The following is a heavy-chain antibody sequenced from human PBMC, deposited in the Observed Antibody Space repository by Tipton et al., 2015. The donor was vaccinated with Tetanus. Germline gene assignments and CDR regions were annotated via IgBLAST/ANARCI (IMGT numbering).Heavy chain of an antibody. Sequence: TLSLTCDVSGGPVSSSNWWNWIRHRPGKGLEWIGYIYYSGSTFYNPSLKSRVTISVDTSKNQFSLRLSSVTAADTAVYYCARDQGGGRVARLNWFGPWGQGTLVTVSS. CDR3: ARDQGGGRVARLNWFGP. CDR1: GGPVSSSNW. V-gene: IGHV4-31*11. D-gene: IGHD3-16*01. J-gene: IGHJ5*02. CDR2: IYYSGST.